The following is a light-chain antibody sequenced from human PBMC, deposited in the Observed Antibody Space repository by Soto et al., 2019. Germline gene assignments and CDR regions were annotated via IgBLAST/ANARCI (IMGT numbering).Light chain of an antibody. CDR2: DVS. Sequence: QSALTQSASVSESPGQSITISCTGTSSDVGGYKYVSWYQQHPGKAPKLMIYDVSYRPSGVPNRFSGSKSGNTASLTISGLQVEDEADYYCASYTTSNTPWVFGGGTKLTVL. J-gene: IGLJ3*02. V-gene: IGLV2-14*03. CDR3: ASYTTSNTPWV. CDR1: SSDVGGYKY.